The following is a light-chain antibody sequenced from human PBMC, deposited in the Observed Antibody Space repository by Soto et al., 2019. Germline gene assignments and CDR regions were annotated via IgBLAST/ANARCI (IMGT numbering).Light chain of an antibody. CDR1: QSIDTW. Sequence: DIQMTQSPSTLSASVGARVTITCRASQSIDTWLAWHQQKPGQVPKLLISKASSLESGVPSRFSGSGSGTEFTLTISSLQPDDSATYYCQQYNSHRAFGQGTKVDIK. CDR3: QQYNSHRA. V-gene: IGKV1-5*03. CDR2: KAS. J-gene: IGKJ1*01.